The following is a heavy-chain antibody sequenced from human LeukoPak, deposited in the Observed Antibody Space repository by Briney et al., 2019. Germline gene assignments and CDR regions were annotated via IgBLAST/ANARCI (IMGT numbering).Heavy chain of an antibody. CDR3: ARGGGSGWYPSNYYYGMDV. D-gene: IGHD6-19*01. CDR1: GFTFSSYA. V-gene: IGHV3-30*04. J-gene: IGHJ6*02. Sequence: PGGSLSLSCAASGFTFSSYAMHWVRQAPGKGLEWVAVISYDGSNKYYADSVKGRFTISRDNSKNTLYLQMNSLRAEDTAVYYCARGGGSGWYPSNYYYGMDVWGQGTTVTVSS. CDR2: ISYDGSNK.